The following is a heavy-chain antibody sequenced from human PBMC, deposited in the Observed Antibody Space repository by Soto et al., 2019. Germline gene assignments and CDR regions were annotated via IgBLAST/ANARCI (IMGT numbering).Heavy chain of an antibody. CDR1: GGTFSSYA. CDR3: ARARWDYYDSSGYHDY. CDR2: IIPIFGTA. Sequence: ASVKVSCKASGGTFSSYAISWVRQAPGQGLEWMGGIIPIFGTANYAQKFQGRVTITADKSTSTAYMELSSLRSEDTAVYYCARARWDYYDSSGYHDYWGQGTLVTVSS. V-gene: IGHV1-69*06. J-gene: IGHJ4*02. D-gene: IGHD3-22*01.